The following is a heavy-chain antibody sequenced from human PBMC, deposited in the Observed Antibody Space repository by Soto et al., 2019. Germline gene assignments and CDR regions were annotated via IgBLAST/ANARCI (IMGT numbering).Heavy chain of an antibody. D-gene: IGHD3-10*01. CDR1: GGSISSGGYY. CDR3: ARGGSTMVRGVSSWFDP. J-gene: IGHJ5*02. Sequence: SETLSLTCTVSGGSISSGGYYWSWIRQHPGKGLEWIGYIYYSGSTYYNPSLKSRVTISVDTSKNQFSLKLSSVTAADTAVYYCARGGSTMVRGVSSWFDPWGQGTLVTVSS. V-gene: IGHV4-31*03. CDR2: IYYSGST.